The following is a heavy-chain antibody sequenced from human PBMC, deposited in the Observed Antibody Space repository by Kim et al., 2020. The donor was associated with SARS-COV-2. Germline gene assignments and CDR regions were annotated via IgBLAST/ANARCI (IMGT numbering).Heavy chain of an antibody. V-gene: IGHV3-30*04. Sequence: GGSLRLSCAASGFTFSTYAIHWVRQAPGKGLEWVAVISYDGSNKYYADSVKGRFTISRDNSKNTLYLQVNSLRAEDTALYYCARTYCGGDCYPNDAFDI. J-gene: IGHJ3*02. CDR3: ARTYCGGDCYPNDAFDI. CDR2: ISYDGSNK. D-gene: IGHD2-21*02. CDR1: GFTFSTYA.